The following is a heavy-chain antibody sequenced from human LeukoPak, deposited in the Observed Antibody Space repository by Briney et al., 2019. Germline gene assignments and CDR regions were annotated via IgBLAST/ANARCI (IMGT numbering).Heavy chain of an antibody. CDR1: GGSFSGYY. V-gene: IGHV4-34*01. D-gene: IGHD3-10*01. Sequence: SETLSLTCAVYGGSFSGYYWSWIRQPPGKGLEWIGEINHSGSTNYNPSLKSRVTISVDTSKNQFSLKLSSVTAADTAVYYCAALEGSGSYAHFDYWGQGTLVTVSS. J-gene: IGHJ4*02. CDR2: INHSGST. CDR3: AALEGSGSYAHFDY.